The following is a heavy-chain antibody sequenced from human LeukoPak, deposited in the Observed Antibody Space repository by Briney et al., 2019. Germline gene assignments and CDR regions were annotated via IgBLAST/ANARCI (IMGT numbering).Heavy chain of an antibody. CDR3: ARAVKTGTTG. D-gene: IGHD1-7*01. V-gene: IGHV4-31*03. CDR1: GGSISSGGYY. CDR2: IYCSGST. Sequence: SETLSLTCTVSGGSISSGGYYWSWIRQHPGKGLEWIGYIYCSGSTYYNPSLKSRVAISVDTSKNQFSLKLSSVTAADTAVYYCARAVKTGTTGWGQGTLVTVSS. J-gene: IGHJ4*02.